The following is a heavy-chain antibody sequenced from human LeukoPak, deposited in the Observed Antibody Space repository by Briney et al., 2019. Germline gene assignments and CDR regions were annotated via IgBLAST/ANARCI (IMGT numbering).Heavy chain of an antibody. CDR3: ARVSSSSWYLDY. CDR2: IKPDEGEK. J-gene: IGHJ4*02. V-gene: IGHV3-7*03. D-gene: IGHD6-13*01. Sequence: GGSLRLSCAASGFTFSSDWMIWVRQAPGKGLEWVANIKPDEGEKYYVDSVKGRFTVSRDNAKNSLYLQMNSLRAEDTAVYYCARVSSSSWYLDYWGQGTLVTVSS. CDR1: GFTFSSDW.